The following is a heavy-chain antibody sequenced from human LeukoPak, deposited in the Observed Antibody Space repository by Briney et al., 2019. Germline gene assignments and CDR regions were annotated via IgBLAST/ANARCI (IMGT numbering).Heavy chain of an antibody. Sequence: GGSLRLSCAASGFTFSSDAMSWVRQAPGKGLEGVSAIIGIGGSTYYADSGKGRFHIYRDNSKNTLYLQMNSLRAEDKAVYYCAKGDRDRYCSSTSCYLFDYWGQGTLVTVSS. D-gene: IGHD2-2*01. J-gene: IGHJ4*02. V-gene: IGHV3-23*01. CDR3: AKGDRDRYCSSTSCYLFDY. CDR2: IIGIGGST. CDR1: GFTFSSDA.